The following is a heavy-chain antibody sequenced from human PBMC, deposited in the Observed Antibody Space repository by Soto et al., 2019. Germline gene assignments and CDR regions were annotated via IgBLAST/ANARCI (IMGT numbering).Heavy chain of an antibody. D-gene: IGHD3-10*01. CDR3: AREIGNRLPYGPVDY. Sequence: LRLSCAASGFTLSGYYMTWMRQTPGKGLEWVSFIGKAGSDIRYADSVEGRFTISRDNAKNSLYLQMNSLRAEDTAVYYCAREIGNRLPYGPVDYWGQGTLVTVSS. V-gene: IGHV3-11*01. J-gene: IGHJ4*02. CDR1: GFTLSGYY. CDR2: IGKAGSDI.